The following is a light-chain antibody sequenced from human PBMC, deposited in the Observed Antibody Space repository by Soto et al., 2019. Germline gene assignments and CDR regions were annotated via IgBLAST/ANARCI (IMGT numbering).Light chain of an antibody. CDR3: QQYNNWPLT. V-gene: IGKV3D-15*01. Sequence: EIVMTQSPATLSVSPGERATLSCRASQSVSHRLAWYQHRPGQVPRVVIYDSSSRSAGIPARFSGSGSGTEFTLTISSLQSEDFAVYYCQQYNNWPLTFGQGTRLEIK. CDR2: DSS. CDR1: QSVSHR. J-gene: IGKJ5*01.